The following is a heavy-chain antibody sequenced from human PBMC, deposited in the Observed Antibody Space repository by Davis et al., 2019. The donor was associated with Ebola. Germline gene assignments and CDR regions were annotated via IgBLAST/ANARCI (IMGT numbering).Heavy chain of an antibody. Sequence: GGSLRLSCAASGFTFRSYGMHWVRQAPGKGLEWVAVISYDGSNKYYADSVKGRFTISRDNSKNTLYLQMNSLRAEDTAVYYCAKVEGFGYYGSGSYYYRDYWGQGTLVTVSS. J-gene: IGHJ4*02. V-gene: IGHV3-30*18. CDR1: GFTFRSYG. CDR3: AKVEGFGYYGSGSYYYRDY. CDR2: ISYDGSNK. D-gene: IGHD3-10*01.